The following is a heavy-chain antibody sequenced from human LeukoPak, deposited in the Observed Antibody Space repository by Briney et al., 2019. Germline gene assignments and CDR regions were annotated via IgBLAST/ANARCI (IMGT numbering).Heavy chain of an antibody. CDR2: INPNSGAT. Sequence: ASVKVSCKASGYTFTGYYWHWVRQAPGQGLEWMGWINPNSGATNYAQKFQGRVTMTRDTSISTAYMELSRLTSDDTAVYYCARGVAVAGKDVWGQGTTVTVSS. CDR1: GYTFTGYY. D-gene: IGHD6-19*01. V-gene: IGHV1-2*02. J-gene: IGHJ6*02. CDR3: ARGVAVAGKDV.